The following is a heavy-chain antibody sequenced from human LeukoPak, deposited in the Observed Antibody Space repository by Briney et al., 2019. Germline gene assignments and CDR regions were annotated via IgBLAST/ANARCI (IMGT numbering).Heavy chain of an antibody. CDR2: IYYSGST. V-gene: IGHV4-31*03. J-gene: IGHJ6*02. CDR1: GGSISSGGYY. Sequence: SETLSLTCTGSGGSISSGGYYWSWIRQHPGKGLEWIGYIYYSGSTYYNPSLKSRVTISVDTSKNQFSLKLSSVTAADTAVYYCASHIAAAGTDYGMDVWGQGTTVTVSS. D-gene: IGHD6-13*01. CDR3: ASHIAAAGTDYGMDV.